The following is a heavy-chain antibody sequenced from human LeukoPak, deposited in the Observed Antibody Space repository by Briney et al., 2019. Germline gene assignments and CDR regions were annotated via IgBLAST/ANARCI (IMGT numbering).Heavy chain of an antibody. V-gene: IGHV4-34*01. CDR2: INHSGST. J-gene: IGHJ4*02. CDR1: GGSFSGYY. D-gene: IGHD4-11*01. Sequence: SETLSLTCAVYGGSFSGYYWSWIRQPPGKGLEWIGEINHSGSTNYNPSLKSRVTISVDTSKNQFSLKLSSVTAADTAVYYCAGEVPYSRIDYWGQGTLVTVSS. CDR3: AGEVPYSRIDY.